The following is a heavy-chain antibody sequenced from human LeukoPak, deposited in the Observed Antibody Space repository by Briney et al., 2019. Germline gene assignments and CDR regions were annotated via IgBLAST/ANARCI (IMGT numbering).Heavy chain of an antibody. J-gene: IGHJ3*02. Sequence: GTLSLTCTVSGGSISSYYWTWIRQPPGKGLEWIGYIFYSGGSNYNPSLKSRVTISVDTSKNHFSLKLSSVTAADTAVYYCARLGSTFDISGQGPMATVSS. CDR3: ARLGSTFDI. V-gene: IGHV4-59*08. D-gene: IGHD2-2*01. CDR2: IFYSGGS. CDR1: GGSISSYY.